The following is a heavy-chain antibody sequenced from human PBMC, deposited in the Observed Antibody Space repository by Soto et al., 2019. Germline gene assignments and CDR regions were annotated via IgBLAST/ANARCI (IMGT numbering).Heavy chain of an antibody. V-gene: IGHV4-4*02. CDR1: GGSISSSNL. D-gene: IGHD6-19*01. Sequence: TLSLTCAVSGGSISSSNLWSWVRKPPGKGLEWIGEIYHSGSTNYNPXXKSRVTIXXDKSKNQFSLXLSSVXAADTAVYYCARAPFAGSSGAIDYWRQGTLVTXSS. J-gene: IGHJ4*02. CDR3: ARAPFAGSSGAIDY. CDR2: IYHSGST.